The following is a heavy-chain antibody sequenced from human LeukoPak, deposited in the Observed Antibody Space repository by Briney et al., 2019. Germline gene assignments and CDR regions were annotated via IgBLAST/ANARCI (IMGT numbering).Heavy chain of an antibody. J-gene: IGHJ4*02. CDR1: GFTFSTYA. CDR3: AKDTPVRGVTPYYFDY. D-gene: IGHD3-10*01. V-gene: IGHV3-30*04. CDR2: ISYDGSNK. Sequence: PGRSLRLSCAASGFTFSTYAFHWVRQAPGKGLEWVALISYDGSNKYYVDSVKGRFTISRDNSKNTLYLQMNSLRAEDTAVYYCAKDTPVRGVTPYYFDYWGQGTLVTVSS.